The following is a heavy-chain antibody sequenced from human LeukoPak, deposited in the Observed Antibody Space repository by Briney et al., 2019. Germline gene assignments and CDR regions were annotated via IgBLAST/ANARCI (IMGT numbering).Heavy chain of an antibody. J-gene: IGHJ4*02. CDR2: ISSSSSTI. CDR3: ARVEIVGATLFDY. CDR1: GFTFSSYS. Sequence: GGSLRLSCAASGFTFSSYSMNWVRQAPGKGLEWVSYISSSSSTIYYADSVKGRFTISRDNAKNSLYLQMNSLRAEDTAVYYCARVEIVGATLFDYWGQGTLVTVSS. V-gene: IGHV3-48*04. D-gene: IGHD1-26*01.